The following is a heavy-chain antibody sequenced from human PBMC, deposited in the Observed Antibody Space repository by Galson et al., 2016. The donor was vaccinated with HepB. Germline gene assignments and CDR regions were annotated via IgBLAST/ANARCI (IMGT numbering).Heavy chain of an antibody. V-gene: IGHV2-5*02. CDR3: AHGGAGTGALDI. J-gene: IGHJ3*02. Sequence: PALVKPTQTLTLTCTFSGLSLSTSAMYVGWIRQPPGKALEWLSLIYWDDDKRYSPSLKSRLTVTKDTSKNQVVLTMTNMDPVDTATYYCAHGGAGTGALDIWGQGTMVTVSS. D-gene: IGHD3/OR15-3a*01. CDR2: IYWDDDK. CDR1: GLSLSTSAMY.